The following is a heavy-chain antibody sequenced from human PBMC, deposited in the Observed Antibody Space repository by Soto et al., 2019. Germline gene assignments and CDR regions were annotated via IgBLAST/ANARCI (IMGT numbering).Heavy chain of an antibody. CDR3: AVGYSHYYDSSGYYSRFDAFDI. Sequence: EVQLVESGGGLVQPGGSLRLSCAASGFTFSSYSMNWVRQAPGKGLEWVSYISSSSSTIYYADSVKGRFIISRDNAKNSLYLQMNSLRDEDTAVYYCAVGYSHYYDSSGYYSRFDAFDIWGQGTMVTVSS. D-gene: IGHD3-22*01. V-gene: IGHV3-48*02. CDR2: ISSSSSTI. J-gene: IGHJ3*02. CDR1: GFTFSSYS.